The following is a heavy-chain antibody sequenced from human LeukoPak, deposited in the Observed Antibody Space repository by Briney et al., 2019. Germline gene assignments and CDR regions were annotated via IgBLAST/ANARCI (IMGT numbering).Heavy chain of an antibody. D-gene: IGHD6-19*01. Sequence: KTSETLSLTCAVFGGSFSGYYWNWIRQPPGKGLEWIGQINPSRNTNYNPSLKSRVTISVDTSKNQFSLKLSSVTAADTAVYYCASLASIAVAARRSDYYYYYMDVWGKGTTVTVSS. CDR3: ASLASIAVAARRSDYYYYYMDV. CDR1: GGSFSGYY. CDR2: INPSRNT. J-gene: IGHJ6*03. V-gene: IGHV4-34*01.